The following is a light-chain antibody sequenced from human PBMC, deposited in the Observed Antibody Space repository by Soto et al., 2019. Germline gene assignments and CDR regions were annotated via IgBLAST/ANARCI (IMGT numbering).Light chain of an antibody. Sequence: DIQMTQSPSTLSASVGDRVTITCRASQSISTWVAWFQQKPGKAPNLLIYKASSLESGVPSRFNGSGSGTEFTLTISTLQPDDFSTYYCQKYNSSPLTVGGGTNVEIK. V-gene: IGKV1-5*03. J-gene: IGKJ4*01. CDR2: KAS. CDR3: QKYNSSPLT. CDR1: QSISTW.